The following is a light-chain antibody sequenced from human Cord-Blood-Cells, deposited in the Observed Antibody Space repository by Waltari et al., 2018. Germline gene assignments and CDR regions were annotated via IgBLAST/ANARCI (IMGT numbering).Light chain of an antibody. Sequence: IHMTQSPSSLSASVGDSVTITCRASPSISSYLNWYQQKPGKAPKLLIYAASSLQSGVPSRFSGSGSGTDFTLTISSLQPEDFATYYCQQSYSTPRTFGGGTKVEIK. CDR2: AAS. CDR1: PSISSY. CDR3: QQSYSTPRT. V-gene: IGKV1-39*01. J-gene: IGKJ4*01.